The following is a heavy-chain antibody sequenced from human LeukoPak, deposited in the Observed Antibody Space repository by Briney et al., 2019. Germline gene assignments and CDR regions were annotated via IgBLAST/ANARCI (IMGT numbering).Heavy chain of an antibody. J-gene: IGHJ4*02. CDR1: GFTFSSYG. D-gene: IGHD1-26*01. CDR2: ISSSSSYI. Sequence: GGSLRLSCAASGFTFSSYGMHWVRQAPGKGLEWVSSISSSSSYIYYADSVKGRFTISRDNAKNSLYLQMNSLRAEDTAVYYCARSPGSYSDYWGQGTLVTVSS. CDR3: ARSPGSYSDY. V-gene: IGHV3-21*01.